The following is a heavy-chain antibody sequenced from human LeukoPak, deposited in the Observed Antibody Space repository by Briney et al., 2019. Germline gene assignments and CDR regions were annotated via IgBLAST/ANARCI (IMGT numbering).Heavy chain of an antibody. CDR2: MNPNSGNT. J-gene: IGHJ3*02. V-gene: IGHV1-8*01. D-gene: IGHD1-26*01. CDR3: ARELLVRDAFDI. CDR1: GYTFTSYD. Sequence: ASVKVSCKASGYTFTSYDINWVRQATGQGLEWMGWMNPNSGNTGYAQKFQGRGTMTRNTSISTDYMELSSLRSEDTAVYYCARELLVRDAFDIWGQGTMVTVSS.